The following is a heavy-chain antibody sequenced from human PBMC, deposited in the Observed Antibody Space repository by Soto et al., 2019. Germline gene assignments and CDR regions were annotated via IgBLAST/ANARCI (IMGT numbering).Heavy chain of an antibody. V-gene: IGHV4-30-4*01. J-gene: IGHJ5*02. Sequence: QVQLQESGPGLVKPSQTLSLTCTVSGGSLSSGDYYWSRIRQPPGKGLEWIGYIYYSGSTYCNPSLKSRVTISVDTSKNQYPLKLSSVTAADTAVHYCAREDTIFGFDPWGQGTLVTVSS. D-gene: IGHD3-3*01. CDR1: GGSLSSGDYY. CDR3: AREDTIFGFDP. CDR2: IYYSGST.